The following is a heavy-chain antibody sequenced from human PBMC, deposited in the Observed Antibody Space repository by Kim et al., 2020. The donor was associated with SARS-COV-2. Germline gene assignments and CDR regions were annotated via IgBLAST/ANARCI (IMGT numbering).Heavy chain of an antibody. CDR2: IWYDGSNK. Sequence: GGSLRLSCTASGFNFSSYGMHWVRQAPGKGLEWVAVIWYDGSNKYYADSVKGRFTISRDNSKNTLYLQMNSLRAEDTALYYCARDRGYLYYFDYWGQGTLVTVSS. D-gene: IGHD3-22*01. CDR3: ARDRGYLYYFDY. V-gene: IGHV3-33*01. J-gene: IGHJ4*02. CDR1: GFNFSSYG.